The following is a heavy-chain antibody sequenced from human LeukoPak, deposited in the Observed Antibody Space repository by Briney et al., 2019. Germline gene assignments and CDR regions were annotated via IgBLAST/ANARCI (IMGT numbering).Heavy chain of an antibody. CDR3: ARVPNSSGRSSYLDY. J-gene: IGHJ4*02. D-gene: IGHD6-19*01. Sequence: GGSLRLSCAASGFSFSSFAMHWVRQAPGKGLEWVAITSFDGSDTYYADSVEGRFTISRENSNNLLYLQMNSLRADDTAVYFCARVPNSSGRSSYLDYWGQGTLVTVSS. V-gene: IGHV3-30*04. CDR1: GFSFSSFA. CDR2: TSFDGSDT.